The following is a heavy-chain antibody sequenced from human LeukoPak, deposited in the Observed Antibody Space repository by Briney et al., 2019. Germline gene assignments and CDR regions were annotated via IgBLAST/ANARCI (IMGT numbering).Heavy chain of an antibody. D-gene: IGHD1-26*01. CDR2: ISARGVMT. J-gene: IGHJ4*02. V-gene: IGHV3-23*01. Sequence: GGSLRLSCAASGFTVPDYAMTWVRQAPGKGLEWVSSISARGVMTYYADSVKGRFTVSRDNSKNSLYLQMKSLTAADTAVYYCAKDRSIGPYYTFDQWGQGTLVTVSS. CDR1: GFTVPDYA. CDR3: AKDRSIGPYYTFDQ.